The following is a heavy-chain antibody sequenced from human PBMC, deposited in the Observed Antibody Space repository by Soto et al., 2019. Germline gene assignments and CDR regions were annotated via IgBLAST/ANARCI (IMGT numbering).Heavy chain of an antibody. CDR2: ITSSRSNFT. CDR1: GFTFSDYY. V-gene: IGHV3-11*06. J-gene: IGHJ5*02. Sequence: QVQLVESGGGLVKPGGSLRLSCAASGFTFSDYYMSWIRQAPGKGLEWVSYITSSRSNFTNYADSVKGRFTISRDNAKNSVYLQMDSLRVEDTAVYYCSRGGGGGLFDLWGQGTFVTVSS. D-gene: IGHD2-21*01. CDR3: SRGGGGGLFDL.